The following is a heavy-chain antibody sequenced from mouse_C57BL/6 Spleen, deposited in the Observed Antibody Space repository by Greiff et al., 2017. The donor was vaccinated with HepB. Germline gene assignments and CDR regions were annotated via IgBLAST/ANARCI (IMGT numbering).Heavy chain of an antibody. J-gene: IGHJ3*01. V-gene: IGHV1-55*01. D-gene: IGHD1-1*01. CDR2: IYPGSGST. CDR1: GYTFTSYW. CDR3: ARGISTVVDRFAY. Sequence: QVHVKQPGAELVKPGASVKMSCKASGYTFTSYWITWVKQRPGQGLEWIGDIYPGSGSTNYNEKFKSKATLTVDTSSSTAYMQLSSLTSEDSAVYYCARGISTVVDRFAYWGQGTLVTVSA.